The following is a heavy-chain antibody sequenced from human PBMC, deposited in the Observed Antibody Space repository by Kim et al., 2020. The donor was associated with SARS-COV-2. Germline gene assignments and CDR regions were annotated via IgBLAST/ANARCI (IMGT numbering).Heavy chain of an antibody. CDR1: GESFSVYY. CDR3: ARGVSNSSAWELDY. Sequence: SETLSLTCAVYGESFSVYYWTWIRQPLGKGLEWIGEGHHSGSTNYNPSLKSRVTIITDTSKKQFSLTLKSLTAADTGFYFCARGVSNSSAWELDYWGRG. J-gene: IGHJ4*02. CDR2: GHHSGST. D-gene: IGHD6-19*01. V-gene: IGHV4-34*01.